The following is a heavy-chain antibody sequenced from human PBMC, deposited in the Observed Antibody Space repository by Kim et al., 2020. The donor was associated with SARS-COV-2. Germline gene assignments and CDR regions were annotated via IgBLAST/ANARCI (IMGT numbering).Heavy chain of an antibody. J-gene: IGHJ4*02. V-gene: IGHV3-20*01. Sequence: DSVKGRVTISRDNAKNSLYLQMNSLRAEDTALYHCARVLTGYSGSYHPFDYWGQGTLVTVSS. CDR3: ARVLTGYSGSYHPFDY. D-gene: IGHD1-26*01.